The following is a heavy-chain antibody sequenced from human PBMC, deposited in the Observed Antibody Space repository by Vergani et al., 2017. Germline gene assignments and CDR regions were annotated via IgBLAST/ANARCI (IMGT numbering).Heavy chain of an antibody. D-gene: IGHD2-8*01. CDR3: ARDRGWNGGYVDY. Sequence: EVQLVESGGGLVQPGGSLRLSCAASGFTFSSYWMHWVRQAPGKGLVWVSRINSYGSSTRYADSVKGRFTISRDNAKNTLYLQMNSLRAEDTAVYYCARDRGWNGGYVDYWGQGTLVTVSS. CDR2: INSYGSST. V-gene: IGHV3-74*01. CDR1: GFTFSSYW. J-gene: IGHJ4*02.